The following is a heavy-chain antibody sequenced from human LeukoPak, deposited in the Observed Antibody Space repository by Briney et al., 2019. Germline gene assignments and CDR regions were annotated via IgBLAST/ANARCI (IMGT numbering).Heavy chain of an antibody. J-gene: IGHJ4*02. Sequence: GGSLRLSCAASGFTFSSYAMSWVRQAPGKGLEWVSAISGSGGSTYYADSVKGRFTISRDNSKNMLYLQMNSLRAEDTAVYYCAKDPVNYDFWSGPDYWGQGTLVTVSS. CDR3: AKDPVNYDFWSGPDY. CDR1: GFTFSSYA. D-gene: IGHD3-3*01. V-gene: IGHV3-23*01. CDR2: ISGSGGST.